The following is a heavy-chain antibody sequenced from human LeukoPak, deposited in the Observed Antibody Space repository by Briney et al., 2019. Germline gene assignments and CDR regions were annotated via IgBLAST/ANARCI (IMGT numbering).Heavy chain of an antibody. D-gene: IGHD2-2*02. CDR1: GGSFSGYY. V-gene: IGHV4-59*01. J-gene: IGHJ4*02. CDR2: IYYSGYT. CDR3: ARGYCSSSTCYTPDY. Sequence: SETLSLTCAVYGGSFSGYYWGWIRQPPGKGLDWIGYIYYSGYTNYNPSLKSRVTISIDTSTNQFSLKLSSVTAADTAVYYCARGYCSSSTCYTPDYWGQGTLVTVSS.